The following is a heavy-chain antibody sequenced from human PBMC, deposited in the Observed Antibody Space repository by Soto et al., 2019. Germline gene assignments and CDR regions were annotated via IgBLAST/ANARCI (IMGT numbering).Heavy chain of an antibody. D-gene: IGHD6-6*01. J-gene: IGHJ4*02. V-gene: IGHV3-33*01. CDR3: AMSSIAARAPFQIRDPKQVGRQQLAPFDY. CDR2: IWYDGSNK. CDR1: GFTFSSYG. Sequence: GGSLRLSCAASGFTFSSYGMHWVRQAPGKGLEWVAVIWYDGSNKYYADSVKGRFTTSRDNSKNTLYLQMNSLRAEDTAVYYCAMSSIAARAPFQIRDPKQVGRQQLAPFDYWGQGTLVTVSS.